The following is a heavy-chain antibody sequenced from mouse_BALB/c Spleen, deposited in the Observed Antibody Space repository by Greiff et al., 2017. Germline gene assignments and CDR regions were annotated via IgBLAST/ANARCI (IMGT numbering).Heavy chain of an antibody. V-gene: IGHV14-3*02. CDR1: GFNIKDTY. CDR2: IDPANGNT. J-gene: IGHJ3*01. CDR3: ARSKYGNLFAY. D-gene: IGHD2-10*02. Sequence: EVKLQESGAELVKPGASVKLSCTASGFNIKDTYMHWVKQRPEQGLEWIGRIDPANGNTKYDPKFQGKATITADTSSNTAYLQLSSLTSEDTAVYYCARSKYGNLFAYWGQGTLVTVSA.